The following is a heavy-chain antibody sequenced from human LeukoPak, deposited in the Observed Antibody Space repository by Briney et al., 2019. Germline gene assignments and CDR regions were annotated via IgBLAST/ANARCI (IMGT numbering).Heavy chain of an antibody. CDR3: ASVILGRFGESAPYYFDY. J-gene: IGHJ4*02. CDR2: IYYSGST. Sequence: PGGSLRLSCAASGFYFSDYYMSWIRQAPGKGLEWIGYIYYSGSTNYNPSLKSRVTISVDTSKNQFSLKLSSVTAADTAVYYCASVILGRFGESAPYYFDYWGQGTLVTVSS. D-gene: IGHD3-10*01. CDR1: GFYFSDYY. V-gene: IGHV4-59*08.